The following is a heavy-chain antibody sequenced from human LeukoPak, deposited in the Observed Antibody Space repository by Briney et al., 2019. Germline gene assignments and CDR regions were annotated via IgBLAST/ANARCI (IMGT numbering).Heavy chain of an antibody. D-gene: IGHD3-9*01. V-gene: IGHV3-21*01. CDR3: ARGGYDILTGYHVTDFDY. CDR2: ISSSSSYI. CDR1: GFTFSSYS. Sequence: PGGSLRLSCAASGFTFSSYSMNWVRQAPGKGLEWVSSISSSSSYIYYADSVKGRFTISRDNAKNSLYLQMNSLRAEDTAVYYCARGGYDILTGYHVTDFDYWGQGTLVTVSS. J-gene: IGHJ4*02.